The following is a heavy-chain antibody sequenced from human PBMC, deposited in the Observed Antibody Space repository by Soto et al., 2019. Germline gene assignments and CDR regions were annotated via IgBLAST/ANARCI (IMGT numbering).Heavy chain of an antibody. CDR2: ISYDGSNK. V-gene: IGHV3-30-3*01. CDR3: ARDASDWFDP. J-gene: IGHJ5*02. Sequence: QVQLVESGGGVVQPGRSLRLSCAASGFTFSSYAMHWVRQAPGKGLEWVAVISYDGSNKYYADSVKGRFTISRDNSKNTLYLQMNSLRAEDTAVYYCARDASDWFDPWGQGTLVTVPS. CDR1: GFTFSSYA.